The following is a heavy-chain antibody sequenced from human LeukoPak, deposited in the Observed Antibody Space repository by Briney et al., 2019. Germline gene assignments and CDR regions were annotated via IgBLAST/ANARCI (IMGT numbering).Heavy chain of an antibody. V-gene: IGHV3-21*01. D-gene: IGHD1-26*01. J-gene: IGHJ4*02. CDR2: ISSSSSYI. CDR3: ARDPPSGSPGY. Sequence: GGSLRLSCAASGFTFSSYSMNWVRQAPGKGLEWVSSISSSSSYIYYADSVKGRFTISRDNAKNTLYLQMNSLRAGDTAVYYCARDPPSGSPGYWGQGTLVTVSS. CDR1: GFTFSSYS.